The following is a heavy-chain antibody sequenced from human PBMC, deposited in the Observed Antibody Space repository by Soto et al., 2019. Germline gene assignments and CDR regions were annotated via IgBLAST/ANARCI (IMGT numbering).Heavy chain of an antibody. Sequence: ASLKVSCKASGYTFTSYGISWVRQAPGQGLEWMGWISAYNGNTNYAQKLQGRVTMTTDTSTSTAYMELRSLRSDDTAVYYCARPARNLLDSGGFYYYYGMDVWGQGTTVTVPS. J-gene: IGHJ6*02. CDR3: ARPARNLLDSGGFYYYYGMDV. CDR2: ISAYNGNT. V-gene: IGHV1-18*01. CDR1: GYTFTSYG. D-gene: IGHD2-15*01.